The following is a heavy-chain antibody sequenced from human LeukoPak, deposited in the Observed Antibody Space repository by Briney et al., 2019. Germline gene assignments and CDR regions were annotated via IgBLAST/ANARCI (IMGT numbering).Heavy chain of an antibody. V-gene: IGHV4-34*01. CDR3: ARAGSGYRD. Sequence: SETLSLTCAVYGGSFSGYYWSWIRQPPGKGLEWIGEINHSGSTNYNPSLKSRVTISVDTSKNQFPLKLTSVTAADTAVYYCARAGSGYRDWGQGTLVTVSP. CDR1: GGSFSGYY. J-gene: IGHJ4*02. D-gene: IGHD6-19*01. CDR2: INHSGST.